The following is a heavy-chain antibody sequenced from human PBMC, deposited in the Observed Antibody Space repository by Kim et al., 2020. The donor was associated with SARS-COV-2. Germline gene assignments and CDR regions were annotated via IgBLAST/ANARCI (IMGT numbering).Heavy chain of an antibody. Sequence: YNPTLKSRVTIAVDACKKQFTLKLSSVAAADTAVYYCAMFGVTPGGIWDYWGQGTLVTVSS. J-gene: IGHJ4*02. V-gene: IGHV4-34*01. CDR3: AMFGVTPGGIWDY. D-gene: IGHD3-10*02.